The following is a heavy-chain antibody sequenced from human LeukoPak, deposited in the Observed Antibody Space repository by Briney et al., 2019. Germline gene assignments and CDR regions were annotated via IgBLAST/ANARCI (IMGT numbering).Heavy chain of an antibody. V-gene: IGHV4-38-2*02. CDR2: IYHSGST. Sequence: SETLSLTCTVSGYSISSDYYWGWIRQPPGKGLEWIGSIYHSGSTYYNPSLKSRVTISVDTSKNQFSLKLSSVTAADTAVYYCARMSGSYFVLDYWGQGTLVTVSS. D-gene: IGHD1-26*01. CDR1: GYSISSDYY. J-gene: IGHJ4*02. CDR3: ARMSGSYFVLDY.